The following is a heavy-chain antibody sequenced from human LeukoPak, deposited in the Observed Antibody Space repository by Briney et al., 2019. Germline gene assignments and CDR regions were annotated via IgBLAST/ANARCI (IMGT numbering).Heavy chain of an antibody. D-gene: IGHD2-2*01. CDR2: INHSGST. V-gene: IGHV4-34*01. J-gene: IGHJ6*04. CDR3: ARGLRCSSTSCYGSKFRYYYYGMDV. CDR1: GGSFSGYY. Sequence: SETLSLTCAVYGGSFSGYYWSWIRQPPGKGLEWIGEINHSGSTNYNPSLKSRATISVDTSKNQFSLKLSSVTAADTAVYYCARGLRCSSTSCYGSKFRYYYYGMDVWGKGTTVTVSS.